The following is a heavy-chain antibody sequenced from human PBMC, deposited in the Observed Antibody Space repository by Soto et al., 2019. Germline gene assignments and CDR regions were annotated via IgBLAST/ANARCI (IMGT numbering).Heavy chain of an antibody. V-gene: IGHV4-31*03. D-gene: IGHD4-17*01. Sequence: SETLSLTCTVSGGSIISCGYYWSWIRQHPGKGLEWIGYIYYSGSTYYNPSLKSRVTISVDTSKNQFSLKLSSVTAADTAVYYCARQNDYGDYDYWGQGTLVTVSS. CDR3: ARQNDYGDYDY. CDR2: IYYSGST. CDR1: GGSIISCGYY. J-gene: IGHJ4*02.